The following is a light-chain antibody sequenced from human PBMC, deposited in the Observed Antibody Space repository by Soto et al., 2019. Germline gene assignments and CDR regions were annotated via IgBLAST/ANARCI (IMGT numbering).Light chain of an antibody. J-gene: IGLJ1*01. Sequence: LTQPASVSGSPGHSITISCTGTSSDVGGYNYVSWYQQHPGKAPKLMIYEVSNRPSGVSNRFSGSKSGNTASLTISGLQAEDEADYYCSSYTSSSPYVFGTGTKVTVL. CDR2: EVS. CDR1: SSDVGGYNY. V-gene: IGLV2-14*01. CDR3: SSYTSSSPYV.